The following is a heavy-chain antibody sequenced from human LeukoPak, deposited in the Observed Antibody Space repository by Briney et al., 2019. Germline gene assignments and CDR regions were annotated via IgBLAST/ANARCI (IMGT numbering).Heavy chain of an antibody. Sequence: SETLSLTCTVSGDSISANFWSWVRQPPGKGLEWIGYIYYSGDTNYNPSLKGRVTISIDTSKNQFSLRLNSVTAADTAVYYCARKEGTHWGQGTLVTVSS. CDR3: ARKEGTH. V-gene: IGHV4-59*01. D-gene: IGHD1-1*01. CDR2: IYYSGDT. CDR1: GDSISANF. J-gene: IGHJ4*02.